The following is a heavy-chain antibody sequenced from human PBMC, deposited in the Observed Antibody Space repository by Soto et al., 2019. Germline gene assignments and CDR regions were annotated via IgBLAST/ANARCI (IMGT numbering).Heavy chain of an antibody. CDR3: AKIPIAAAGGGFDY. Sequence: QVQLVESGGGVVQPGRSLRLSCAASGFTFSSYGMHWVRQAPGKGLEWVAVISSDGSNKYYADSVKGRFTISSDNCKNTLYLQMNSLRAEDTAVYYCAKIPIAAAGGGFDYWGQGTLVTVSS. D-gene: IGHD6-13*01. CDR2: ISSDGSNK. V-gene: IGHV3-30*18. J-gene: IGHJ4*02. CDR1: GFTFSSYG.